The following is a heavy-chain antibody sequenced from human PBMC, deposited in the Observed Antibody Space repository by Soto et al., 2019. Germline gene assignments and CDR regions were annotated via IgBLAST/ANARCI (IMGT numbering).Heavy chain of an antibody. CDR2: INHSGST. Sequence: QVQLQQWGAGLLKPSETLSLTCAVYGGSFSGYYWSWIRQPPGKGLEWIGEINHSGSTNYNPSLKSRVTISVDTSKNQFSLKLSSVTAADTAVYYCARVSDDYVWGSPGVFDYWGQGNLVTVSS. D-gene: IGHD3-16*01. CDR1: GGSFSGYY. V-gene: IGHV4-34*01. CDR3: ARVSDDYVWGSPGVFDY. J-gene: IGHJ4*02.